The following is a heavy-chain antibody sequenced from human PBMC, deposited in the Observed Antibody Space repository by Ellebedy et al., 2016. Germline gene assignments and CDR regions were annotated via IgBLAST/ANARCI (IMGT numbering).Heavy chain of an antibody. J-gene: IGHJ4*02. CDR3: ARDYSMLVVRGVDY. CDR1: GYSFRSYG. D-gene: IGHD3-22*01. Sequence: ASVKVSCKASGYSFRSYGISWVRQAPGQGLEWMGWISGYNGNTKYNEKFQGRVTLTTDTSTSTAYMELRSLTSDDTAVYFCARDYSMLVVRGVDYWGQGTRVTVSS. V-gene: IGHV1-18*01. CDR2: ISGYNGNT.